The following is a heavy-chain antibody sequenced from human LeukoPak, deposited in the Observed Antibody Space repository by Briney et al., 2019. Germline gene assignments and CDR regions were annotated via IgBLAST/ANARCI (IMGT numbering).Heavy chain of an antibody. D-gene: IGHD3-22*01. Sequence: GGSLRLSCAASGFTFSSYSMNWVRQAPGKGLEWVSSISSSSSYIYYADSVKGRFTISRDNAKNSLYLQMNSLRAEDTAVYYCAREENYYDSSGRRDYWGQGTLVTVSA. CDR1: GFTFSSYS. CDR3: AREENYYDSSGRRDY. V-gene: IGHV3-21*01. CDR2: ISSSSSYI. J-gene: IGHJ4*02.